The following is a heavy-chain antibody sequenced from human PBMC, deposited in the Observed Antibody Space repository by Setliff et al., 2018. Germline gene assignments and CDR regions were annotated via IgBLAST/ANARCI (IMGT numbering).Heavy chain of an antibody. J-gene: IGHJ4*02. CDR3: ARGQDYYDPSGYYKLGY. D-gene: IGHD3-22*01. Sequence: PSETLSLTCAVYGESLRGYYWTWIRQSPGKGLEWIGEINHDGGSNYNPSLKSRVTMSIDMSEKQFSLKLRSVTVADTAVYYCARGQDYYDPSGYYKLGYWGPGTLVTAPQ. CDR2: INHDGGS. V-gene: IGHV4-34*01. CDR1: GESLRGYY.